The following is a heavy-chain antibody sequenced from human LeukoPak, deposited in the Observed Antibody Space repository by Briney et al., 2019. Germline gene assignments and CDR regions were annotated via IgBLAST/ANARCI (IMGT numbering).Heavy chain of an antibody. CDR1: GGSISSYY. D-gene: IGHD3-16*02. CDR2: IYYSGST. CDR3: ARVAFYDYVWGSYRPFDY. J-gene: IGHJ4*02. V-gene: IGHV4-59*12. Sequence: SETLSLTCTVSGGSISSYYWSWIRQPPGKGLEWIGYIYYSGSTNYNPSLKSRVTISVDTSKNQFSLKLSSVTAADTAVYYCARVAFYDYVWGSYRPFDYWGQGTLVTVSS.